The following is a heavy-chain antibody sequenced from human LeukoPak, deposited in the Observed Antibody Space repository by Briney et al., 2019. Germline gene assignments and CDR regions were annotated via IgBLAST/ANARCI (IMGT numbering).Heavy chain of an antibody. CDR2: INHSGST. CDR1: GGSISSYY. D-gene: IGHD3-22*01. CDR3: ARAPYYYDSRSLTFDY. J-gene: IGHJ4*02. V-gene: IGHV4-34*01. Sequence: PSQTLSLTCTVSGGSISSYYWSWIRQPPGKGLEWIGEINHSGSTNYNPSLKSRVTISVDTSKNQFSLKLSSVTAADTAVYYCARAPYYYDSRSLTFDYWGQGTLVTVSS.